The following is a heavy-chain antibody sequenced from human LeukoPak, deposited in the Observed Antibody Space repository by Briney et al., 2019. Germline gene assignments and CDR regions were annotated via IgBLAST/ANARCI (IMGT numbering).Heavy chain of an antibody. CDR3: ARGGADFDY. Sequence: PGGSLRLSCAASGFTFSGHNMNWVRQAPGKGLEWISFVSISSGTIYYADSVNGRFRISRDNAKSSLDLEMNSLRAEDTAVYYCARGGADFDYWGQGTLVTVSS. CDR1: GFTFSGHN. J-gene: IGHJ4*02. CDR2: VSISSGTI. D-gene: IGHD4/OR15-4a*01. V-gene: IGHV3-48*04.